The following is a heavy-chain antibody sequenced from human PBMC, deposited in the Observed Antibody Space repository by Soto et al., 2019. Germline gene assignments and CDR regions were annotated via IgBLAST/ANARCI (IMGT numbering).Heavy chain of an antibody. CDR1: GFSLRTSGVG. J-gene: IGHJ5*02. CDR3: SNRPPGKTGFDP. V-gene: IGHV2-5*02. Sequence: QITLKESGPTLVKPTQTLTLTCTFSGFSLRTSGVGVGWIRQPPGKALEWLALIYWDDDKRYSPSLKSRLTITQDPSKNPVGLKIANIDPVDTTTYYLSNRPPGKTGFDPWGQGTLVTVSS. CDR2: IYWDDDK.